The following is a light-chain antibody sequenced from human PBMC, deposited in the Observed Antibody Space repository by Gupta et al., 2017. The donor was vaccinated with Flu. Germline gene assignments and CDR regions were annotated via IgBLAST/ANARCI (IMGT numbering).Light chain of an antibody. CDR2: SNN. V-gene: IGLV1-44*01. Sequence: QSVLTQPPSASGTPGQRVTISCSGSSSNIGSNTVNWYQQLPGTAPKLLIYSNNQRPSGVPDRFSGSKSGTSASVAISGLQSEDEADYYCAAWDDSLNVDVVFGGGTKLTVL. CDR1: SSNIGSNT. CDR3: AAWDDSLNVDVV. J-gene: IGLJ2*01.